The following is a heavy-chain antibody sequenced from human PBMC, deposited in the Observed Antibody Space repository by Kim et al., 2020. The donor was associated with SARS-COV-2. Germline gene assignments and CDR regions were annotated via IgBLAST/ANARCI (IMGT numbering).Heavy chain of an antibody. J-gene: IGHJ5*02. CDR2: INPKTGDA. V-gene: IGHV1-2*06. Sequence: ASVKVSCKASGYTFTNYYMNWVRQAPGQGLEWMGRINPKTGDADYTQKFQGRVSMTRDTSISTAYMELSNLTSDDTAVYYCARGVVVAASPWGQGTPVTV. CDR1: GYTFTNYY. CDR3: ARGVVVAASP. D-gene: IGHD2-15*01.